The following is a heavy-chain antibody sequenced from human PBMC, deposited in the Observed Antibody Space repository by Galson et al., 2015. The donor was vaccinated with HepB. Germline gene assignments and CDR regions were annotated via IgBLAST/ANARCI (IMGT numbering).Heavy chain of an antibody. V-gene: IGHV3-30*03. CDR3: ARDLTSGSVTTYAFDI. CDR2: ISYDGSNK. Sequence: SLRLSCAASGFTFSSYGMHWVRQAPGKGLEWVAVISYDGSNKYYADSVKGRFTISRDNSKNTLYLQMNSLRAEDTAVYYCARDLTSGSVTTYAFDIWGQGTMVTVSS. D-gene: IGHD1-26*01. J-gene: IGHJ3*02. CDR1: GFTFSSYG.